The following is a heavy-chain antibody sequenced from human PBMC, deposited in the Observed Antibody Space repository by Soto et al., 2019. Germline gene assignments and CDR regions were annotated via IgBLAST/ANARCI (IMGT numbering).Heavy chain of an antibody. J-gene: IGHJ4*02. D-gene: IGHD3-22*01. CDR1: GFTFSDYY. CDR2: FSSSGITL. V-gene: IGHV3-11*01. Sequence: PGGSLRLSCAASGFTFSDYYMSWIRQAPGKGLEWVSYFSSSGITLYYADSVKGRFTISRDNAKNSLYLQMNSLRAEDTAVYYCARGLYYYDSSGYPGYWGQGTLVTSPQ. CDR3: ARGLYYYDSSGYPGY.